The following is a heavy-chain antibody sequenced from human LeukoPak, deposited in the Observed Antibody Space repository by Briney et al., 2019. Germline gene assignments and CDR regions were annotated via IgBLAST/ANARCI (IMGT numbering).Heavy chain of an antibody. J-gene: IGHJ4*02. CDR2: IYHSGST. CDR1: GGSISSSSYY. Sequence: PSETLSLTCTVSGGSISSSSYYWGWIRQPPGKGLEWTGSIYHSGSTYYNPSLKSRVTISVDTSKNQFSLKLSSVTAADTAVYYCASRMYSSSSRLNFDYWGQGTLVTVSS. V-gene: IGHV4-39*01. CDR3: ASRMYSSSSRLNFDY. D-gene: IGHD6-6*01.